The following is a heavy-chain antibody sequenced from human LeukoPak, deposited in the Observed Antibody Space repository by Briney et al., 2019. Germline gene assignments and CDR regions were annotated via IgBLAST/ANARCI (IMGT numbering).Heavy chain of an antibody. Sequence: SETLSLTCTVSGGSISSTNWWSWVRQSPGKGLEWIGEIYHSGSTNYNPSLKSRVTISLDKSKNQFSLKLSSVTAADTAVYYCARGQWPDYWGQGTLVTVSS. CDR2: IYHSGST. V-gene: IGHV4-4*02. D-gene: IGHD6-19*01. CDR1: GGSISSTNW. J-gene: IGHJ4*02. CDR3: ARGQWPDY.